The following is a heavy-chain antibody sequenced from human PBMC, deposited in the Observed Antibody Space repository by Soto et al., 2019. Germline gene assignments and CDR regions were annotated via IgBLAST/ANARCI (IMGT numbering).Heavy chain of an antibody. CDR2: IYYSGST. J-gene: IGHJ5*02. CDR3: ASQGITGTTVENWFDP. V-gene: IGHV4-59*01. D-gene: IGHD1-7*01. Sequence: SETLSLTCTVSGGSISSYYWSWIRQPPGKGLEWIGYIYYSGSTNYNPSLKSRVTISVDTSKNQFSLKLSSVTAADTAVYYCASQGITGTTVENWFDPWGQGTLVTVSS. CDR1: GGSISSYY.